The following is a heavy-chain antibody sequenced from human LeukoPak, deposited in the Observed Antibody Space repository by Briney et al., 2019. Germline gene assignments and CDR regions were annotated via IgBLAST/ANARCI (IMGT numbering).Heavy chain of an antibody. V-gene: IGHV4-39*01. J-gene: IGHJ4*02. D-gene: IGHD6-13*01. Sequence: TSETLSLTCTVSGGSVSSGSYYWSWIRQPPGKGLEWIGSIYYSGSTYYNPSLKSRVTISVDTSKNQFSLKLSSVTAADTAVYYCATRYSSSSFDYWGQGTLVTVSS. CDR1: GGSVSSGSYY. CDR2: IYYSGST. CDR3: ATRYSSSSFDY.